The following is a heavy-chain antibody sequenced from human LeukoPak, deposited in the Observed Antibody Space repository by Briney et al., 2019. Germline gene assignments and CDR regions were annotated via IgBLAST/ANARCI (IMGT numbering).Heavy chain of an antibody. D-gene: IGHD3-10*01. J-gene: IGHJ6*02. CDR3: ARDKTYYYGSGSYYYGMDV. Sequence: PSETLSLTCTVSGGSISGYYWSWIRQPPGKGLEWIGEINHSGSTNYNPSLKSRVTISVDTSKNQFSLKLSSVTAADTAVYYCARDKTYYYGSGSYYYGMDVWGQGTTVTVSS. V-gene: IGHV4-34*01. CDR2: INHSGST. CDR1: GGSISGYY.